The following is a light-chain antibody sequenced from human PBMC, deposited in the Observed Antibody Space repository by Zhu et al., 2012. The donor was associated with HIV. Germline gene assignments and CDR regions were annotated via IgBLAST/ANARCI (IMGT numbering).Light chain of an antibody. CDR3: QHLTIYPT. Sequence: DPVTISCRASQGISNYLAWYHQKPGKVPKLLIYAASILQSGVPSRFSGSGSGTEFTLTISSLQPEDFATYYCQHLTIYPTFGGGSKVEMK. CDR1: QGISNY. CDR2: AAS. J-gene: IGKJ4*01. V-gene: IGKV1-9*01.